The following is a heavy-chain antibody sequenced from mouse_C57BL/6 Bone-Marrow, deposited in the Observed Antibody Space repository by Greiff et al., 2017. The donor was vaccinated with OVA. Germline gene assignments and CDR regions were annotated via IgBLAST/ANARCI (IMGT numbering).Heavy chain of an antibody. CDR1: GYTFTDYY. CDR3: AREGVVFDY. Sequence: EVKLQQSGPELVKPGASVKISCKASGYTFTDYYMNWVKQSHGKSLEWIGDINPNNGGTSYNQKFKGKATLTVDKSSSTAYMELRSLTSEDSAVYYCAREGVVFDYWGQGTTLTVSS. J-gene: IGHJ2*01. D-gene: IGHD1-1*01. CDR2: INPNNGGT. V-gene: IGHV1-26*01.